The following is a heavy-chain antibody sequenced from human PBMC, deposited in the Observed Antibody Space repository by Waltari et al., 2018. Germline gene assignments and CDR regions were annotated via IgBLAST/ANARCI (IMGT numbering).Heavy chain of an antibody. J-gene: IGHJ4*02. V-gene: IGHV1-8*03. CDR3: ARGSYYYDSSGYHDY. D-gene: IGHD3-22*01. CDR1: GGTFSSYA. CDR2: MNPNRCNP. Sequence: QVQLVQSGAEVKKPGSSVKVSCKASGGTFSSYAISWVRQATGQGLEWMGGMNPNRCNPGYAQKFQGRVTITRNTSISTAYMELSSLRSEDTAVYYCARGSYYYDSSGYHDYWGQGTLVTVSS.